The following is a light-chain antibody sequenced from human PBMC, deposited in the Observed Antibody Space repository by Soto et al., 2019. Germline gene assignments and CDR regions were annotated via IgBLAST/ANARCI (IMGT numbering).Light chain of an antibody. Sequence: EIVLTQSPGTLSLSPGERATLSCRASQSVSSSYLAWYQQKPGQAPRLLIYGASSRATGIPDRFSGSGSGTDFTLTISRLEPEDFAVYYCQQYGSSPEYTFGQETKLESK. CDR3: QQYGSSPEYT. J-gene: IGKJ2*01. CDR2: GAS. CDR1: QSVSSSY. V-gene: IGKV3-20*01.